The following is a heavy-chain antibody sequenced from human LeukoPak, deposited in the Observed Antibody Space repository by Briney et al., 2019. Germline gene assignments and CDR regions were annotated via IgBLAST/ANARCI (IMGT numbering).Heavy chain of an antibody. CDR1: GYTFTGYY. Sequence: ASVKVSCKASGYTFTGYYMHWVRQAPGQGLEWMGWINPHSGGTNYAQKFQGRVTMTRDTSTSTVYMELSSLRSEDTAMYYCARDRTHYYESSGYYSRWEYWGQGTLVTVSS. J-gene: IGHJ4*02. CDR2: INPHSGGT. CDR3: ARDRTHYYESSGYYSRWEY. D-gene: IGHD3-22*01. V-gene: IGHV1-2*02.